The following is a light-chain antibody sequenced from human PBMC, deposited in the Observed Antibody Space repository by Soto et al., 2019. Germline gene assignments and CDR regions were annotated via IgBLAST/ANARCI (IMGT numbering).Light chain of an antibody. Sequence: EVVMTQSPATVSVSPGERTTLSCRASQSIGTNLGWYQQKPGQAPRLLIAQTSNRVTGMPARCSGSGSGTAFTLTISSLQSEDIAVYYCQQYDGWPNTFGGGTKVDIK. CDR3: QQYDGWPNT. V-gene: IGKV3D-15*01. CDR2: QTS. J-gene: IGKJ4*01. CDR1: QSIGTN.